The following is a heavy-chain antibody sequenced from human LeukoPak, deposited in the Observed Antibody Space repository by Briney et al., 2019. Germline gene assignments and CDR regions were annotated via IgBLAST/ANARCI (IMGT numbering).Heavy chain of an antibody. CDR3: AKGRKTYYYDSSGYSVFDY. V-gene: IGHV3-23*01. CDR2: ISGSGGST. Sequence: GGSLSLSCAASGFTFSSYAMSWVRQAPGKGLEWVSAISGSGGSTYYADSVKGRFTISRDNSKNTLYLQMNSLRAEDTAVYYCAKGRKTYYYDSSGYSVFDYWGQGTLVTVSS. D-gene: IGHD3-22*01. J-gene: IGHJ4*02. CDR1: GFTFSSYA.